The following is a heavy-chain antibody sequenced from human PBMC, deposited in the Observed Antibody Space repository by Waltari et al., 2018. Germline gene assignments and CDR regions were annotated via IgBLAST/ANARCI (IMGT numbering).Heavy chain of an antibody. V-gene: IGHV1-18*01. D-gene: IGHD4-17*01. CDR3: ERLDYGDNRGWCDT. Sequence: QVQLVQSGAEVKKPGASVKVSCKASGYTFTSYGISWVRQAPGQGLEWMGWNSAYNRNTKKAQKLKGRVTITTETSTSKAYMELRSRRSDDTAVYDCERLDYGDNRGWCDTWGQGTLVTVSS. CDR2: NSAYNRNT. J-gene: IGHJ5*02. CDR1: GYTFTSYG.